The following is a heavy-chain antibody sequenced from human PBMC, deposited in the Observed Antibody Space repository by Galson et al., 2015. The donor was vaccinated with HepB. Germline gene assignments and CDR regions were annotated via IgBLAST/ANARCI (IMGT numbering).Heavy chain of an antibody. Sequence: SETLSLTCAVYGGSFSGYYWSWIRQPPGKGLEWIGEINHSGSTNYNPSLKRRVTISVDTSKNQFSLKLSSVPAADTAVYDCARHHGSGWYLVNNWFDPWGQGTLVTVSS. D-gene: IGHD6-19*01. CDR2: INHSGST. V-gene: IGHV4-34*01. J-gene: IGHJ5*02. CDR1: GGSFSGYY. CDR3: ARHHGSGWYLVNNWFDP.